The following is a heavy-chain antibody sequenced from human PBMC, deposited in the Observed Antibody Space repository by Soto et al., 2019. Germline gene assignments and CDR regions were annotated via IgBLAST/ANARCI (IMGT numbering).Heavy chain of an antibody. CDR3: ARERERELPTGY. D-gene: IGHD1-26*01. CDR1: GFTFSTYA. V-gene: IGHV3-33*08. Sequence: GGSLRLSCAASGFTFSTYAMPWIRQAPGKGLEWVAVIWYNGSNKYYADSVKGRFTISRDNSKNTLYLQMNSLRAEDTALYCGARERERELPTGYRRKRTLVTVAS. CDR2: IWYNGSNK. J-gene: IGHJ4*02.